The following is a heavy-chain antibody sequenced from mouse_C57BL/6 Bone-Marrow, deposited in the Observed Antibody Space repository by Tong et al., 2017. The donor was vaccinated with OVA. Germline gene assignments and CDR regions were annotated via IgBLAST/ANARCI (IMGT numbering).Heavy chain of an antibody. J-gene: IGHJ2*01. Sequence: VQLQESGGGLVQPGESLKLSCESNEYEFPSHDMSWVRKTPEKRLELVAAINSDGGSTYYPDTMERRFIISRDNTKKNLYLQMSSVRSEYKALYYGAGQATDYWGQGTTLTVSS. D-gene: IGHD1-1*01. CDR1: EYEFPSHD. CDR3: AGQATDY. CDR2: INSDGGST. V-gene: IGHV5-2*01.